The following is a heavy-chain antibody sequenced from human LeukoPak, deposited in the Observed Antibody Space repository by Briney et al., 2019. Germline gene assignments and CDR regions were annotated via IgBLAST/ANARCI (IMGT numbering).Heavy chain of an antibody. D-gene: IGHD1-26*01. Sequence: GGSLRLSCAASGFTFSSYAMSWVRQAPGKGLEWVSAISGSGGSTYYADSVKGRFTISRDNSKNTLYLQMNSLRAEDTAVYYCAKDKGGSYYGPYGYWGQGTLVTVSS. CDR3: AKDKGGSYYGPYGY. V-gene: IGHV3-23*01. CDR1: GFTFSSYA. CDR2: ISGSGGST. J-gene: IGHJ4*02.